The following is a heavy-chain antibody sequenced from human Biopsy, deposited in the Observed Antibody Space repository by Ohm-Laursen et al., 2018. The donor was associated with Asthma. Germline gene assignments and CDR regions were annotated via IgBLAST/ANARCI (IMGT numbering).Heavy chain of an antibody. CDR3: ASDFPKDYVRYNFQF. V-gene: IGHV1-24*01. J-gene: IGHJ4*02. Sequence: ASVKVSCKLSGYILTDLSMHWVRQAPGQGLEWMGGHDHEEGGTVNARRFQGRVTMTEDTSTDTAYMELSSLSSDDTAVYYRASDFPKDYVRYNFQFWGQGTLVTVSS. D-gene: IGHD4-17*01. CDR2: HDHEEGGT. CDR1: GYILTDLS.